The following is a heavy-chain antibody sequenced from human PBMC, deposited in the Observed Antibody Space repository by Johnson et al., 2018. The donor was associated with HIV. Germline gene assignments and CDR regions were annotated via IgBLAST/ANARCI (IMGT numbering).Heavy chain of an antibody. CDR2: IWYDGSNK. CDR1: GFTFSSYG. D-gene: IGHD4-23*01. Sequence: QVQLVESGGGVVQPGRSLRLSCAASGFTFSSYGMHWVRQAPGKGLEWVAVIWYDGSNKYYADSVKGRFTLSRDNSNNTLYLQMNSLRAEDTAVSYCAKVFYGGNNPQHAYDIWGQGTMVTVSS. J-gene: IGHJ3*02. V-gene: IGHV3-33*06. CDR3: AKVFYGGNNPQHAYDI.